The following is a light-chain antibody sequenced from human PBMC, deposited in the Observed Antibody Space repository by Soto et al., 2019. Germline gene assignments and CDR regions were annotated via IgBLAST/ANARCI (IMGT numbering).Light chain of an antibody. CDR2: GAS. CDR3: QQYGSSPMYT. J-gene: IGKJ2*01. CDR1: QSVSSSS. Sequence: EIVLTQSPGTLSLSPGERATLSCRASQSVSSSSLAWYQQKPGQAPRLLIYGASSRATGIPDRFSGSGSGTDFTLTISRLEPEAFVVYYCQQYGSSPMYTFGQGTKLEIK. V-gene: IGKV3-20*01.